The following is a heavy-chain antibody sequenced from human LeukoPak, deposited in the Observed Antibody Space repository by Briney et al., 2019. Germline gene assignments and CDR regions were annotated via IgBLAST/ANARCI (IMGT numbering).Heavy chain of an antibody. CDR2: INHSGST. CDR3: ARDYHYDSSGYYY. D-gene: IGHD3-22*01. CDR1: GGSFSGYY. Sequence: SETLSLTCAVYGGSFSGYYWSWIRQPPGKGLEWIGEINHSGSTNYNPSLKSRVTISVDTSKNQFSLKLSSVTAADTAVYYCARDYHYDSSGYYYWGQGTLVTVSS. V-gene: IGHV4-34*01. J-gene: IGHJ4*02.